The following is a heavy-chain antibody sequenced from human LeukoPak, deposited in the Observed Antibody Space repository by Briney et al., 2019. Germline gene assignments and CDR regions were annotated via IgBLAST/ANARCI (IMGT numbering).Heavy chain of an antibody. V-gene: IGHV3-48*02. CDR3: ARASRSGSYYFDY. Sequence: GGSLRLSCAASGFTFSSYSMNWVRQAPGKGLEWVSYLSAGSGTIYYADSVKGRFTISRDNAKNSLYLQMNSLRDEDTAVYYCARASRSGSYYFDYWGQGTVVTVSS. D-gene: IGHD3-10*01. CDR1: GFTFSSYS. J-gene: IGHJ4*02. CDR2: LSAGSGTI.